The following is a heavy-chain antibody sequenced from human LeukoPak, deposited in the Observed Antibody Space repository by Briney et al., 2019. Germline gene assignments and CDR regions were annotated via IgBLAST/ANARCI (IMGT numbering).Heavy chain of an antibody. V-gene: IGHV4-4*01. Sequence: GSLRLSCAVSGFTFSGYWMHWVRQAPGKGLEWIGYICESENTYYNPSLKSRVTISVDRSKNQFSLKLTSVTAADTAVYFCASYRTVPTVTTSIYGMDVWGQGTTVTVSS. J-gene: IGHJ6*02. D-gene: IGHD4-17*01. CDR3: ASYRTVPTVTTSIYGMDV. CDR2: ICESENT. CDR1: GFTFSGYW.